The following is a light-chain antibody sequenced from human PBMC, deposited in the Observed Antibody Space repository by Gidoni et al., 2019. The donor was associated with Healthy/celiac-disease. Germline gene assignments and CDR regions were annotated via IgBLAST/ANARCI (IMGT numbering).Light chain of an antibody. CDR2: EGS. CDR1: SSDVGSYNL. Sequence: QSDLTQPASVSGSPGQSITISCTGTSSDVGSYNLVSWYQQHPGKAPKLMIYEGSKRPSGVSNRFSGSKSGNTASLTISGLQAEDEADYYCCSYAGSSTSFGGGTKLTVL. V-gene: IGLV2-23*01. CDR3: CSYAGSSTS. J-gene: IGLJ2*01.